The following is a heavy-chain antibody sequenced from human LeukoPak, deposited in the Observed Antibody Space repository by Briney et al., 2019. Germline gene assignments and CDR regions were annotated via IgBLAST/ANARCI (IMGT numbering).Heavy chain of an antibody. CDR2: IYYSGST. D-gene: IGHD6-13*01. V-gene: IGHV4-59*12. CDR1: GGSISSYY. Sequence: SETLSLTCTVSGGSISSYYWSWIRQPPGKGLEWIGYIYYSGSTNYNPSLKSRVTISVDTSKNQFSLKLSSVTAADTAVYYCAREDSLAAAGTRHFEYWGQGTLVTVSS. CDR3: AREDSLAAAGTRHFEY. J-gene: IGHJ4*02.